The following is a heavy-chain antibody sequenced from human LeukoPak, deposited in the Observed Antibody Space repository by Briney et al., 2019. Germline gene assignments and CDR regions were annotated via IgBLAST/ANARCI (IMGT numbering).Heavy chain of an antibody. CDR3: ARGRVRGVTGNDAFDI. CDR1: GGSFSGYY. CDR2: INHSGST. J-gene: IGHJ3*02. V-gene: IGHV4-34*01. D-gene: IGHD3-10*02. Sequence: SETLSLTCAVYGGSFSGYYWSWIRQPPGKGLEWIGEINHSGSTNYNPSLKSRVTISVDTSKNQFSLKLSSVTAADTAVYYCARGRVRGVTGNDAFDIWGQGTMVTVSS.